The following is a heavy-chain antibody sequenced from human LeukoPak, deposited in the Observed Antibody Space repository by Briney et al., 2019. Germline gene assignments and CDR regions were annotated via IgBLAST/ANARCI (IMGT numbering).Heavy chain of an antibody. CDR3: ARERRGSSYYAFDY. V-gene: IGHV4-30-2*01. CDR1: GGSISSGGYS. J-gene: IGHJ4*02. Sequence: SQTLSLTCAVSGGSISSGGYSWSWIRQPPGKGLEWIGYIYHSGSTYYNPSLKSRVTISVDRSKNQFSLKLSSVTAADTAVYYCARERRGSSYYAFDYWGQGTLVTVSS. D-gene: IGHD3-22*01. CDR2: IYHSGST.